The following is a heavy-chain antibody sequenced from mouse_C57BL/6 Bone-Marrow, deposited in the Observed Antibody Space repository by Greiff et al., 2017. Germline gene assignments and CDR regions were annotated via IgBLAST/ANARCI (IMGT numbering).Heavy chain of an antibody. CDR2: ISSGGSYT. V-gene: IGHV5-6*01. CDR3: ARRGYYYAMDY. J-gene: IGHJ4*01. CDR1: GFTFSSYG. Sequence: EVQLVESGGDLVKPGGSLKLSCAASGFTFSSYGMSWVRQTPDKRLEWVATISSGGSYTYYPDSVKGRFTISRDHAKNTLYLQMSSLKSEDTAMYYCARRGYYYAMDYWGQGTSVTVSS.